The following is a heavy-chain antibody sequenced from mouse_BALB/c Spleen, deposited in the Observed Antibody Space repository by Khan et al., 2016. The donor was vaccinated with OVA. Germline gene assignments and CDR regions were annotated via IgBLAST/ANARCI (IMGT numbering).Heavy chain of an antibody. CDR3: ARSPYGNYGFAY. CDR2: IWSGGST. Sequence: QVQLKQSGPGLVQPSQSLSITCTVSGFSLTSYGVHWVRQSPGKGLEWLGVIWSGGSTDYNAAFISRLSISKDNSKSQVFFKMNSLQANDTVIYYCARSPYGNYGFAYWGQGTLVTVSA. V-gene: IGHV2-2*02. J-gene: IGHJ3*01. D-gene: IGHD2-1*01. CDR1: GFSLTSYG.